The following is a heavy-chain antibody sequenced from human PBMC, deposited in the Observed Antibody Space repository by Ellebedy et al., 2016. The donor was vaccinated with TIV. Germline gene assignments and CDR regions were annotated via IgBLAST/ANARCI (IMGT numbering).Heavy chain of an antibody. CDR2: IYYSGST. V-gene: IGHV4-59*08. Sequence: SETLSLTCTVSGGSISSYYWSWIRQPPGKGLEWIGYIYYSGSTNYNPSLKSRVTISVDTSKNQFSLKLSSVTAADTAVYYCARRMEYYGSGISFWFDPWGQGTLVTVSS. CDR1: GGSISSYY. J-gene: IGHJ5*02. CDR3: ARRMEYYGSGISFWFDP. D-gene: IGHD3-10*01.